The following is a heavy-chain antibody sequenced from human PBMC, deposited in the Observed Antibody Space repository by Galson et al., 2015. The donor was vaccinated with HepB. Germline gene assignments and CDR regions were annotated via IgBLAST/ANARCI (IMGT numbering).Heavy chain of an antibody. CDR3: AKDRDLSWAIDY. CDR1: GFGFKNNG. V-gene: IGHV3-30*18. J-gene: IGHJ4*02. D-gene: IGHD2-21*01. Sequence: SLRLSCAASGFGFKNNGMHWVRQAPGKGLEWVAVISNDARDKYYADSVRGRFTISRDNSKNTVHLQMNSLRAEDSALYYCAKDRDLSWAIDYWGQGALVTVSS. CDR2: ISNDARDK.